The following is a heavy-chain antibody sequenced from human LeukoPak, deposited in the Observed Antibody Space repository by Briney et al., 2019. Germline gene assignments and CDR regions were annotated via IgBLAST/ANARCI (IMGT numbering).Heavy chain of an antibody. Sequence: SETLSLNCTVSVGTISSSSYYWGWIRQPPGKGLEWIGSIYYSGSTYYNPSLKSRVTISVDTSNNQFSMKLSSVTAADTAVYDCARLSSGWYDSFDIWVRGTKVTVCS. CDR2: IYYSGST. V-gene: IGHV4-39*01. D-gene: IGHD6-19*01. CDR3: ARLSSGWYDSFDI. J-gene: IGHJ3*02. CDR1: VGTISSSSYY.